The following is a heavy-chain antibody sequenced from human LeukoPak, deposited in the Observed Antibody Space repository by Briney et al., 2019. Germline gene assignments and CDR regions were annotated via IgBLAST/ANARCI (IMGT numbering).Heavy chain of an antibody. Sequence: GGSLRLPCVASGFNLEEYAMYWVRQAPGKGLEWVSSISGNSGIVGYADSVKGRFTISRDNAKNSLYLQMNSLRAEDTAVYYCARGGSVDVWGVGRTFSVSS. J-gene: IGHJ6*04. CDR2: ISGNSGIV. CDR1: GFNLEEYA. CDR3: ARGGSVDV. V-gene: IGHV3-9*01. D-gene: IGHD5-12*01.